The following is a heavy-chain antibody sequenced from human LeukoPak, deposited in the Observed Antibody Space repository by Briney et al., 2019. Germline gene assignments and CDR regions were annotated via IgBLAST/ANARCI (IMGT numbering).Heavy chain of an antibody. CDR2: IYYSGST. CDR3: ARENCSGGSCYSIYYYYYMDV. D-gene: IGHD2-15*01. V-gene: IGHV4-39*07. Sequence: SETLSLTCTVSGGSISSYYWGWIRQPPGKGLEWIGSIYYSGSTYYNPSLKSRVTISVDTSKNQFSLKLSSVTAADTAVYYCARENCSGGSCYSIYYYYYMDVWGKGTTVTVSS. CDR1: GGSISSYY. J-gene: IGHJ6*03.